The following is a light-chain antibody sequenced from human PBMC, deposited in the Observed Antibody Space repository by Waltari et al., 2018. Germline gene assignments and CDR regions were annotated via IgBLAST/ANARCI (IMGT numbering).Light chain of an antibody. CDR3: QQYNDFLFT. CDR2: QAS. Sequence: DIQLTQSPSTLSATVADSVTITCPASQTINSWLAWYQQKPGKAPKLLIYQASTLESGVPARFSGTGSGTEFTLTISSLQPDDFATYYCQQYNDFLFTFGPGTKVDF. J-gene: IGKJ3*01. V-gene: IGKV1-5*03. CDR1: QTINSW.